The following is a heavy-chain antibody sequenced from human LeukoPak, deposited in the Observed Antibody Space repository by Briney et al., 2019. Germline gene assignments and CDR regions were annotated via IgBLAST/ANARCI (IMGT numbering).Heavy chain of an antibody. CDR3: ARDRGYDSRYYYYGMDV. Sequence: SETPSLTCTVSGGSVSSGSYYWSWIRQPPGKGLEWIGYIYYSGSTNYNPSLKSRVTISVDTSKNQFSLKLSSVTAADTAVYYCARDRGYDSRYYYYGMDVWGQGTTVTVSS. D-gene: IGHD3-22*01. V-gene: IGHV4-61*01. J-gene: IGHJ6*02. CDR1: GGSVSSGSYY. CDR2: IYYSGST.